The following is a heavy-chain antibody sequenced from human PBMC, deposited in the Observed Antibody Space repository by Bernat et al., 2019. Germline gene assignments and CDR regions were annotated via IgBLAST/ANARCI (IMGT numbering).Heavy chain of an antibody. Sequence: QITLKESGPTLVKPTQTLTLTCTFSGFSLSTSGVGVGWIRKPPGKALEWLALIYWDDDKRYSPSLKTRLTITKDTSKNQVVLTMTNMDPVDTATYYCAHTNYDYMWGIYRPYFDYWGQGTLVTVSS. D-gene: IGHD3-16*02. J-gene: IGHJ4*02. V-gene: IGHV2-5*02. CDR1: GFSLSTSGVG. CDR3: AHTNYDYMWGIYRPYFDY. CDR2: IYWDDDK.